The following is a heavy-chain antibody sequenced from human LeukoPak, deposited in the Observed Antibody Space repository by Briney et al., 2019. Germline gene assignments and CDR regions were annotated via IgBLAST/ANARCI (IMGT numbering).Heavy chain of an antibody. D-gene: IGHD2-2*01. V-gene: IGHV4-34*01. J-gene: IGHJ4*02. CDR2: INHSGSI. CDR1: GGSFSRYY. CDR3: ARGGRGYCSSTSCYYHKTLDY. Sequence: SEPLTLPCAVYGGSFSRYYWRWIRQPPGKGREGIGEINHSGSINYNPSLESRVTISVDTSKDQFSLKLSSVTAADTTVYYCARGGRGYCSSTSCYYHKTLDYWGQGTLVTVSS.